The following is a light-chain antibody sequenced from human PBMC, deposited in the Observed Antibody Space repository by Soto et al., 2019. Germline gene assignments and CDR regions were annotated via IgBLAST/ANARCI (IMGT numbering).Light chain of an antibody. V-gene: IGLV2-14*01. CDR3: TSRTITIPHVI. CDR2: EVS. J-gene: IGLJ2*01. Sequence: QSALTQPASVSGSPGQSITISCTGTSSDVGGYNYVSWYQQHPGKAPKLMIYEVSNRPSGVSNRFSGSKSGNTASLTISGLQAEDEADYYCTSRTITIPHVIFGGGTKLTVL. CDR1: SSDVGGYNY.